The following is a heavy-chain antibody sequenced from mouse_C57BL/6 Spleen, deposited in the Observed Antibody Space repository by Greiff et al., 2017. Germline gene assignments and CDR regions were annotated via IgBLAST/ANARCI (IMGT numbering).Heavy chain of an antibody. Sequence: VQLQQPGAELVKPGASVKLSCKASGYTFTSYWMYWVKQRPGQGLEWIGMIHPNSGSTNYNEKFKSKATLTVDKSSSPAYMQISSLTSEDSAVYYVARYVTGLDYWGQGTTLAVST. V-gene: IGHV1-64*01. CDR2: IHPNSGST. CDR3: ARYVTGLDY. J-gene: IGHJ2*01. D-gene: IGHD2-13*01. CDR1: GYTFTSYW.